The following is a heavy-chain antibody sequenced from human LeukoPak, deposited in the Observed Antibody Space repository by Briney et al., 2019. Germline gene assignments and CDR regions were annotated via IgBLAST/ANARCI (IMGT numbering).Heavy chain of an antibody. CDR3: ARDLGCSTSSCRYNWFDP. V-gene: IGHV3-23*01. CDR2: ISQSGGRST. CDR1: GFTFSNYA. J-gene: IGHJ5*02. Sequence: GGSLRLSCAASGFTFSNYAMTWVRQAPGEGLEWVAFISQSGGRSTDYADSVRGRFTISRDNSEDTRYLQMNSLRAEDTAVYHCARDLGCSTSSCRYNWFDPWGQGTLVTVSS. D-gene: IGHD2-2*01.